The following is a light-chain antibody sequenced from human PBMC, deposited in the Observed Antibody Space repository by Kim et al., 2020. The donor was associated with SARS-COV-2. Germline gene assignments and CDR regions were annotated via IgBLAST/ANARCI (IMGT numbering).Light chain of an antibody. V-gene: IGKV3-20*01. CDR3: QQYGSSPQT. CDR1: QSVSSSY. J-gene: IGKJ1*01. Sequence: PGKRSSLSCRASQSVSSSYVAWYQQKPGQAPRLLIYGASSRATGIPDRFSGSGSGTDFTLTISRLKPEDFAVYYCQQYGSSPQTFGQGTKVDIK. CDR2: GAS.